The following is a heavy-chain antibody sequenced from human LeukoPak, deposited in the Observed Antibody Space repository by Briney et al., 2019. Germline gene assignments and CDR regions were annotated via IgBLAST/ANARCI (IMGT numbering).Heavy chain of an antibody. J-gene: IGHJ4*02. V-gene: IGHV1-2*02. CDR3: ARGGLLWFEELPIGRPFDY. CDR2: INPNSGGT. D-gene: IGHD3-10*01. CDR1: GYTFTGYY. Sequence: ASVKVSCKASGYTFTGYYMHWVRQAPGQGLEWMGWINPNSGGTNYAQKFQGGVTMTRDTSISTAYMELSRLRSDDTAVYYCARGGLLWFEELPIGRPFDYWGQGTLVTVSS.